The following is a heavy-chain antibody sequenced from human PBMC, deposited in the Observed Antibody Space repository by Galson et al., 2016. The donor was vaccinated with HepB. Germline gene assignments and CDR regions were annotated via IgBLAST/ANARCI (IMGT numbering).Heavy chain of an antibody. J-gene: IGHJ4*02. CDR2: IHHSGST. D-gene: IGHD5-24*01. V-gene: IGHV4-4*02. CDR3: ARQRRGGPSDY. Sequence: SETLSLTCAVSGVSISVNKWWSWVRQSPGKGLEWIGEIHHSGSTNYNPSLKSRITISVDKSKNQFSPKVNSVTAADTALYYCARQRRGGPSDYWGQGMLVIVSS. CDR1: GVSISVNKW.